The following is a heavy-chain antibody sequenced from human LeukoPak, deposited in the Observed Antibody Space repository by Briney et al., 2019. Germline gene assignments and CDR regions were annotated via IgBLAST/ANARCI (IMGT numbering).Heavy chain of an antibody. Sequence: GASVKVSCKASGYTFTGYYMHWVRQAPGQGLEWMGWINPNSGVTNYAQKFQGRVTMTRDTSISTAYMELSRLRSDDTAVYYCARPHGEYSSSWYLFDYWGQGTLVTVSS. D-gene: IGHD6-13*01. J-gene: IGHJ4*02. V-gene: IGHV1-2*02. CDR2: INPNSGVT. CDR3: ARPHGEYSSSWYLFDY. CDR1: GYTFTGYY.